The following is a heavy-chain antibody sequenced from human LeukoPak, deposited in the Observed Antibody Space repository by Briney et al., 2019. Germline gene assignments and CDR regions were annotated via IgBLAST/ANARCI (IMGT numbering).Heavy chain of an antibody. CDR3: ARGIQDGSGSYYQPLLSYLGYYYYMDV. CDR2: IYYSGSN. V-gene: IGHV4-59*01. J-gene: IGHJ6*03. Sequence: SETLSLTCTVSGGSISSYYWSWIRQPPGKGLEWIGYIYYSGSNNYNPSLKSRVTISVDTPKNQFSLKLSSVTAADTAVYYCARGIQDGSGSYYQPLLSYLGYYYYMDVWGKGTTVTVSS. CDR1: GGSISSYY. D-gene: IGHD3-10*01.